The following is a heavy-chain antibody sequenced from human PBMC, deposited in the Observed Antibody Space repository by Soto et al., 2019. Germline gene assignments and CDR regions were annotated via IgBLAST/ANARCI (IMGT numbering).Heavy chain of an antibody. CDR2: ISGSGGNT. CDR1: GFTFSSYS. J-gene: IGHJ4*02. CDR3: AKAPITMVRGAQPPYYFDY. V-gene: IGHV3-23*01. Sequence: LRLSCAASGFTFSSYSMGWVRQAPWKGLEWVSGISGSGGNTYYADSVKGRFSISRDTSKNTLYLQMNSLRAEDTAVYYCAKAPITMVRGAQPPYYFDYWGQGTLVTVSS. D-gene: IGHD3-10*01.